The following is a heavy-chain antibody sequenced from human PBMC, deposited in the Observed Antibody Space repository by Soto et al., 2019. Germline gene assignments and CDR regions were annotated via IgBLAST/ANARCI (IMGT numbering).Heavy chain of an antibody. Sequence: ASVKVSCQASGGTFSSYTISWVRQAPGQGLEWMGRIIPILGIANYAQKFQGRVTITADKSTSTAYMELSSLRSEDTAVYYCARDGVGYCSGGSCLDYWGQGTLVTVSS. CDR1: GGTFSSYT. CDR2: IIPILGIA. D-gene: IGHD2-15*01. V-gene: IGHV1-69*04. CDR3: ARDGVGYCSGGSCLDY. J-gene: IGHJ4*02.